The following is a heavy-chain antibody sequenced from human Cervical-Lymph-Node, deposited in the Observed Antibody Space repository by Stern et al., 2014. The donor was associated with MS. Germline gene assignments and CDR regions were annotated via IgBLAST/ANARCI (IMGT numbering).Heavy chain of an antibody. CDR1: GGSIKRGGYQ. V-gene: IGHV4-31*03. Sequence: VQLEESGPGLVKPSQTLSLTCTVSGGSIKRGGYQWSWIRQHPGEGLEWIGYIYYTGSTSYNPSLKSRVTISVDTSKNQFFLNLNSVTAADTAVYYCARFFWSGYTYFDPWGQGTLVTVSS. CDR3: ARFFWSGYTYFDP. J-gene: IGHJ5*02. D-gene: IGHD3-3*01. CDR2: IYYTGST.